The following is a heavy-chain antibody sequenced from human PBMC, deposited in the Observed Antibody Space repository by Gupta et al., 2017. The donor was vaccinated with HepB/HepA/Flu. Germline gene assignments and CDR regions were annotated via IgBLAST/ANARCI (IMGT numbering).Heavy chain of an antibody. CDR1: GFTLSSTY. V-gene: IGHV3-53*01. CDR3: ARGEVSGSFGLGYYYYYMDV. D-gene: IGHD1-26*01. Sequence: EVQLVESGGGLIQPGGSLQLSCAASGFTLSSTYLTWVRRVPGKGLEWVSVIYSGGTTYYADSVKGRFSISRDSSRNTLYLQMINVRAEDTAIYYCARGEVSGSFGLGYYYYYMDVWGKGTTVTVS. CDR2: IYSGGTT. J-gene: IGHJ6*03.